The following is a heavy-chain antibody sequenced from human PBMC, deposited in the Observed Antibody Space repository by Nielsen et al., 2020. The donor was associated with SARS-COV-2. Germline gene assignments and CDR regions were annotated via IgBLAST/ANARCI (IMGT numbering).Heavy chain of an antibody. D-gene: IGHD2-2*01. CDR3: ARGGYCSSTSCYVYWYFDL. J-gene: IGHJ2*01. CDR2: IYPGDSDT. CDR1: GYSFTSYW. Sequence: GESLKISCQGSGYSFTSYWIGWVRQMPGKGLEWMGIIYPGDSDTRYSPSFQGQVTISADKSISTAYLQWSSLKASDTAMYYCARGGYCSSTSCYVYWYFDLWGRGTLVTVSS. V-gene: IGHV5-51*01.